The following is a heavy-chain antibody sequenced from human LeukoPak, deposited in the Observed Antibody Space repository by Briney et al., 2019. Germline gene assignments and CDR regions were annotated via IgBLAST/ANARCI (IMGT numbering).Heavy chain of an antibody. D-gene: IGHD2-2*01. CDR2: INWNGGST. CDR1: GFTFDDYG. V-gene: IGHV3-20*04. J-gene: IGHJ4*02. Sequence: GGSLRLSCAASGFTFDDYGMSWVRQAPGKGLEWVSGINWNGGSTGYADSVKGRFPISTDNATNSLSLQMNSLRAEDTALYYCARLSYPYIVVVPAAAYFDYWGQGTLVTVSS. CDR3: ARLSYPYIVVVPAAAYFDY.